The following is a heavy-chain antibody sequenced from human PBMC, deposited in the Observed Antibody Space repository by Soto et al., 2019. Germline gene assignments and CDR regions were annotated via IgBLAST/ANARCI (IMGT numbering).Heavy chain of an antibody. CDR3: ARDRRGYSYGLYYYGMDV. V-gene: IGHV3-30-3*01. D-gene: IGHD5-18*01. J-gene: IGHJ6*02. Sequence: PGGSLRLSCAASGFTFSSYAMHWVRQAPGKGLEWVAVISYDGSNKYYADSVKGRFTISRDNSKNTLYLQMNSLRAEDTAVYYCARDRRGYSYGLYYYGMDVWGQGTTVTVSS. CDR2: ISYDGSNK. CDR1: GFTFSSYA.